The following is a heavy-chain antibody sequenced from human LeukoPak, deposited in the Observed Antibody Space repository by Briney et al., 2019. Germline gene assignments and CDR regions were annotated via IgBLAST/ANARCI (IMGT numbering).Heavy chain of an antibody. CDR2: INPNSGGT. V-gene: IGHV1-2*02. J-gene: IGHJ5*02. D-gene: IGHD7-27*01. Sequence: ASVKVSCKASGYTFTGYYMHWVRPAPGRGLEWMGWINPNSGGTNYAQKFQGRVTMTRDTSISTAYMELSMLRSDATVVYYCARAPKWGNWFDPWGQGTLVTVSS. CDR3: ARAPKWGNWFDP. CDR1: GYTFTGYY.